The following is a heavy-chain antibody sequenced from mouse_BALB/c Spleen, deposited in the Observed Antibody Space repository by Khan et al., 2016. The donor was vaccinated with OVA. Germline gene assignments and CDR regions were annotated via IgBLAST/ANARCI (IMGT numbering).Heavy chain of an antibody. CDR1: GYSFTTYY. J-gene: IGHJ3*01. V-gene: IGHV1S135*01. D-gene: IGHD2-2*01. CDR2: IDPFSGGT. Sequence: VQLQQSGPELMKPGASVKISCKASGYSFTTYYIHWVIQSHGKSLEWIGFIDPFSGGTTYKQKFKGKATLNEDNASSTAYIHLSNLTAEDSAVYYCTRHGYVAWFTYWGQGTLVTVSA. CDR3: TRHGYVAWFTY.